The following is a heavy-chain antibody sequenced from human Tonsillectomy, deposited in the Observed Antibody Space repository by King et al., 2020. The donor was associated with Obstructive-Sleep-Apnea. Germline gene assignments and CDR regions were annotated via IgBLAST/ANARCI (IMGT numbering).Heavy chain of an antibody. Sequence: VQLVESGAEVKKPGESLRISCKGSGYSFTSYWMSWVRQMPGKGLEWMGRIDPSDSYTNYSPSFQGHVTISADKSISTAYLQWSSLKASDTAMYYCARHYSSSGGDPNWFDPWGQGTLVTVSS. D-gene: IGHD6-6*01. CDR3: ARHYSSSGGDPNWFDP. CDR2: IDPSDSYT. V-gene: IGHV5-10-1*01. CDR1: GYSFTSYW. J-gene: IGHJ5*02.